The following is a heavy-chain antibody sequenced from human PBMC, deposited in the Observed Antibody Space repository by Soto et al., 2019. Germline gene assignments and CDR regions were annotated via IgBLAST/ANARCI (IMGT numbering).Heavy chain of an antibody. CDR1: GGSISSYY. V-gene: IGHV4-59*01. CDR3: ARGMRESVHSYIMDV. J-gene: IGHJ6*02. D-gene: IGHD3-10*01. Sequence: QVQLQESGPGLVKPSETLSLTCTVSGGSISSYYWYWIRQPPGKGLEWIGYVHYSGSTNYNPSLKSRVTISVDTPKNQFSLKLSSVTAADTAVYYCARGMRESVHSYIMDVWGQGTTVTVSS. CDR2: VHYSGST.